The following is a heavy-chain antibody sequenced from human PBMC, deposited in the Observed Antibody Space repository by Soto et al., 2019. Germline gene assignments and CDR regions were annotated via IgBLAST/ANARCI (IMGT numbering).Heavy chain of an antibody. CDR1: GYTFTSYG. D-gene: IGHD4-17*01. J-gene: IGHJ5*02. CDR2: ISAYNGNR. CDR3: ARGPDYGDYVYWFDP. Sequence: QVQLVQSGAEVKKPGASVKVSCKASGYTFTSYGISWVRQAPGQGLEWMGWISAYNGNRNYAQKLEGRVTMTTDTSTSTAYMELRSLRSDDTAVYYCARGPDYGDYVYWFDPWGQGTLVTVSS. V-gene: IGHV1-18*01.